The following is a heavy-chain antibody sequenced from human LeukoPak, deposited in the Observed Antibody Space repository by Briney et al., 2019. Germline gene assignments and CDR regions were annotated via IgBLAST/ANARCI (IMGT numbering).Heavy chain of an antibody. CDR1: GYTFTGYY. J-gene: IGHJ5*02. CDR2: MNPNNGNT. Sequence: ASVKVSCKASGYTFTGYYMHWVRQAPGQGLEWMGWMNPNNGNTGYAQKFQGRVSMTRNISISTAYMELSSLTSDDTAMYYCTRNWGEFDPWGQGTLVTVSS. CDR3: TRNWGEFDP. D-gene: IGHD7-27*01. V-gene: IGHV1-8*02.